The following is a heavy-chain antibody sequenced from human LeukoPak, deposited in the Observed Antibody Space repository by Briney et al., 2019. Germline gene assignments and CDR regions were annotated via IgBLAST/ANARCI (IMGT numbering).Heavy chain of an antibody. CDR3: ATIDYGAFDI. D-gene: IGHD4-17*01. CDR1: GFTFSDYY. V-gene: IGHV3-11*06. J-gene: IGHJ3*02. Sequence: GGSLRLSCAASGFTFSDYYMSWIRQAPGKGLEWVSSISSSSTYIYYADSVKGRFTISRDNAKNSLYLQMNSLRAEDTAVYYCATIDYGAFDIWGQGTMVTVSS. CDR2: ISSSSTYI.